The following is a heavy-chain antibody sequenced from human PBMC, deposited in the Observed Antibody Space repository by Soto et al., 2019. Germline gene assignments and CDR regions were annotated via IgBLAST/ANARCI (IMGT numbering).Heavy chain of an antibody. CDR2: IYYSGST. J-gene: IGHJ5*02. CDR3: ARDGGYGAGAGWFDP. V-gene: IGHV4-59*01. Sequence: PSETLSLTCTVSGGSISSYYWSWIRQPPGKGLEWIGYIYYSGSTNYNPSLKSRVTISVDTSKNQFSLKLSSVTAADTAVYYCARDGGYGAGAGWFDPWGQGTRVTVSS. D-gene: IGHD3-10*01. CDR1: GGSISSYY.